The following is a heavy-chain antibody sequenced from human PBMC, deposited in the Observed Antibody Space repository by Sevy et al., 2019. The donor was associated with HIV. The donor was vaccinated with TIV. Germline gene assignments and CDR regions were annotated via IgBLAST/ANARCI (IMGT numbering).Heavy chain of an antibody. J-gene: IGHJ4*02. CDR3: ARVKGSIYFDY. V-gene: IGHV3-30-3*01. CDR2: ISYDGSNK. Sequence: GGSLRLSCAASGFTFSSYAMHWVRQAPGKGLEWVAVISYDGSNKYYADSVKGRFTISRDNSKNTLYLQMNSLGAEDTAVYYCARVKGSIYFDYWGQGTLVTVSS. CDR1: GFTFSSYA.